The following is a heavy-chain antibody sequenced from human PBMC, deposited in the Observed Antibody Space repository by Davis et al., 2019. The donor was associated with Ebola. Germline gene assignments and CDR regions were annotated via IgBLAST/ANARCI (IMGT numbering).Heavy chain of an antibody. D-gene: IGHD3-3*01. Sequence: PSETLSLTCAVSGGSISSSNWWSWVRQPPGKGLEWIGEIYHSGSTNYNPSLKSRVTISVDKSKNQFSLKLSSVTAADTAVYYCARTRAYYDFWSGYNCWGQGTLVTVSS. CDR3: ARTRAYYDFWSGYNC. V-gene: IGHV4-4*02. CDR1: GGSISSSNW. J-gene: IGHJ4*02. CDR2: IYHSGST.